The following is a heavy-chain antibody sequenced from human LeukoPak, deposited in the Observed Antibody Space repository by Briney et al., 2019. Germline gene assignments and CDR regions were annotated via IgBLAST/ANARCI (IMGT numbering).Heavy chain of an antibody. D-gene: IGHD1-7*01. Sequence: PGGSLRLSCAASGLRFSDYYVSWIRQAPGKGLEWVSAISGSGGSTYYADSVKGRFTISRDNSKNTLYLQMNSLRAEDTAVYYCAKEYNWNYAFDYWGQGTLVTVSS. CDR3: AKEYNWNYAFDY. J-gene: IGHJ4*02. CDR2: ISGSGGST. V-gene: IGHV3-23*01. CDR1: GLRFSDYY.